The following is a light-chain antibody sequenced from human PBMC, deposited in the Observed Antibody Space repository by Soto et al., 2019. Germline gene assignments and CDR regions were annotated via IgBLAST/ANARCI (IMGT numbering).Light chain of an antibody. CDR3: AAWDDSLSAWV. CDR2: RNN. Sequence: QSVLTQPPSASGTPGQRVTMSCSGSSSNIGSSNVYWYQQFPGTAPKLLIYRNNQRPSGVPDRFSVSKSGTSASLAISGLRSEDEADYYCAAWDDSLSAWVFGGGTKLTVL. CDR1: SSNIGSSN. V-gene: IGLV1-47*01. J-gene: IGLJ3*02.